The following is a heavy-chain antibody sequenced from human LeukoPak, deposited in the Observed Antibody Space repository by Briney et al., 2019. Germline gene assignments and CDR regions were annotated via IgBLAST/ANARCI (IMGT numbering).Heavy chain of an antibody. J-gene: IGHJ4*02. V-gene: IGHV1-2*02. CDR2: INPNSGGT. CDR1: GYTFTGYY. Sequence: ASVKVSCKASGYTFTGYYMHWVRQAPGQGLEWMGWINPNSGGTNYAQKFQGRVTMTRDTSISTAYMELSRLRSDDTAVYYCARAHRIFRYSGSYTPSDYWGQGTLVTVSS. CDR3: ARAHRIFRYSGSYTPSDY. D-gene: IGHD1-26*01.